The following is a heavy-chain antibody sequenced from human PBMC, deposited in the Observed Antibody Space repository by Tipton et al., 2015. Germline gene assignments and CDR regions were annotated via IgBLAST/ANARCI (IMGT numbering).Heavy chain of an antibody. J-gene: IGHJ4*02. CDR3: ARDGYDVLTGHSVTFDY. CDR1: GFTFSSYW. V-gene: IGHV3-74*01. D-gene: IGHD3-9*01. Sequence: SLRLSCPASGFTFSSYWMHWVRQAPGKGLVWVSRIKTDGSTTTYADSVQGRFTISRDNAKNSLFLQMNSLRAEDTAVYYCARDGYDVLTGHSVTFDYWGQGSLVTVSS. CDR2: IKTDGSTT.